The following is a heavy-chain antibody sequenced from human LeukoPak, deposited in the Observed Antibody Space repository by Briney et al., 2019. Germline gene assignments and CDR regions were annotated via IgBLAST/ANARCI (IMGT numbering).Heavy chain of an antibody. CDR2: ISWNSGSI. CDR3: AKESADYYDSSGYWTNGAFDI. CDR1: GFTFDDYA. V-gene: IGHV3-9*03. Sequence: PGGSLLLSCAASGFTFDDYAMQWVRPAPGKGLEWVSGISWNSGSICYADSVKCRFTISRDNAKNSLYLQMNSLRAEDMALYYCAKESADYYDSSGYWTNGAFDIWGQGTMVTVSS. J-gene: IGHJ3*02. D-gene: IGHD3-22*01.